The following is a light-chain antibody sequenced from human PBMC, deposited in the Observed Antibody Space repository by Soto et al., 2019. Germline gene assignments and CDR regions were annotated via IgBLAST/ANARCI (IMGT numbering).Light chain of an antibody. CDR2: GAS. J-gene: IGKJ2*01. Sequence: EIVITQSPATLSVSPGERATLSCRASQSVSSNLAWYQQKPGQAPRLPIYGASTRATGIPARCSGSGSGIECTLTISSLQAEDFAVYYCQQYNYSSTFGQGTKLEIK. V-gene: IGKV3-15*01. CDR3: QQYNYSST. CDR1: QSVSSN.